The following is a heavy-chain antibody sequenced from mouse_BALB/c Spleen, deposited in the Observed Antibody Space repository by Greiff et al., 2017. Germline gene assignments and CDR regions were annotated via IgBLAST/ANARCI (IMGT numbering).Heavy chain of an antibody. Sequence: DVQLQESGTVLARPGASVKMSCKASGYTFTSYWMHWVKQRPGQGLEWIGAIYPGNSDTSYNQKFKGKAKLTAVTSTSTAYMELSSLTNEDSAVYYCTRYDGYYVGYAMDYWGQGTSVTVSS. D-gene: IGHD2-3*01. J-gene: IGHJ4*01. CDR1: GYTFTSYW. CDR2: IYPGNSDT. CDR3: TRYDGYYVGYAMDY. V-gene: IGHV1-5*01.